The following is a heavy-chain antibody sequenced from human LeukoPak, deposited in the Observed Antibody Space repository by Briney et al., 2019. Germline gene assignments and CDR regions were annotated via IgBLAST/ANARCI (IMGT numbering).Heavy chain of an antibody. CDR1: GGTFSSYA. V-gene: IGHV1-69*05. Sequence: SVKVSCKASGGTFSSYAISWVRQAPGQGLEWMGRIIPIFGTANYAQKFQGRVTITTDESTNTAYMELSSLRSGDTAVYYCARFQLRHPGGRAFDIWGQGTMVTVSS. D-gene: IGHD5-24*01. CDR2: IIPIFGTA. J-gene: IGHJ3*02. CDR3: ARFQLRHPGGRAFDI.